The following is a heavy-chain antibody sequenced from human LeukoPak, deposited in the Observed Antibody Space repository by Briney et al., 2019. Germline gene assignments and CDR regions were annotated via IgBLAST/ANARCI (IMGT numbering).Heavy chain of an antibody. D-gene: IGHD2-15*01. J-gene: IGHJ4*02. CDR1: GFTFSSYA. V-gene: IGHV3-30*04. Sequence: PGGSLRLSCAASGFTFSSYAMHWVRQAPGKGLEWVAVISYDGSNKYNADSVKGRFTISRDNSKNTLYLQMNSLRAEDTAVYYCASLGYCSGGSCPRSYYFDYWGQGTLVTVSS. CDR3: ASLGYCSGGSCPRSYYFDY. CDR2: ISYDGSNK.